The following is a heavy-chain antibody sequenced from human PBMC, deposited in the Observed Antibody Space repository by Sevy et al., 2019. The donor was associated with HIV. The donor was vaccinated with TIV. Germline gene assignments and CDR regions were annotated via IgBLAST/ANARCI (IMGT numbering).Heavy chain of an antibody. V-gene: IGHV3-30*18. CDR3: AKDKRRGSSSVHGYYYYYYGIDV. CDR2: ISYDGSNK. J-gene: IGHJ6*02. CDR1: GFTFSSYG. D-gene: IGHD6-13*01. Sequence: GGSLRLSCAASGFTFSSYGMHWVRQAPGKGLEWVAVISYDGSNKYYADSVKGRFTISRDNSKNTLYLQMNSLRAEDTAVYYCAKDKRRGSSSVHGYYYYYYGIDVWGQGTTVTVSS.